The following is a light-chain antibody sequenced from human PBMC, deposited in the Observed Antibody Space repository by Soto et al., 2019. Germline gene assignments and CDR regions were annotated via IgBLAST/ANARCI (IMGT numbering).Light chain of an antibody. CDR3: SSYTASSTHVV. CDR2: DVS. Sequence: QSALTQPASVSGSPGQSITISCTGTSSDVGSYNYVSWYQQYPGKAPKLMIYDVSNRPSGVSYRFSGSKSGNTASLTISGLQADEEADDYCSSYTASSTHVVFGGGTKVTVL. CDR1: SSDVGSYNY. J-gene: IGLJ2*01. V-gene: IGLV2-14*01.